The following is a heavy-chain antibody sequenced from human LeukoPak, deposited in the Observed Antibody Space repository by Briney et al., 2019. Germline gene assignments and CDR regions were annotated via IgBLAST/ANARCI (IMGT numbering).Heavy chain of an antibody. V-gene: IGHV3-7*03. CDR2: IKQDGSEK. D-gene: IGHD6-19*01. J-gene: IGHJ3*02. CDR1: GFTFSSYA. Sequence: PGGSLRLSCAASGFTFSSYAMSWVRQAPGKGLEWVANIKQDGSEKYYVDSVKGRFTISRDNVKNSLYLQMNSLRAEDTAVYYCATLWYSSGWYGAFDIWGQGTMVTVSS. CDR3: ATLWYSSGWYGAFDI.